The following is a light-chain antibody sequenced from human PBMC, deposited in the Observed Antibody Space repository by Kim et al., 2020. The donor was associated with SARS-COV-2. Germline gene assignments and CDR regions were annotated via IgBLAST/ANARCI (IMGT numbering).Light chain of an antibody. CDR2: EDN. CDR1: SGSIASNY. V-gene: IGLV6-57*02. Sequence: NFMLTQPHSVSESPGKTVTISCTGSSGSIASNYVQWYQQRPGSAPTTVIYEDNQRPSGVPDRFSGSIDSSSNSASLTIPGLKTEDEADYYCQSYDSSNWVFGGGTQLTVL. CDR3: QSYDSSNWV. J-gene: IGLJ3*02.